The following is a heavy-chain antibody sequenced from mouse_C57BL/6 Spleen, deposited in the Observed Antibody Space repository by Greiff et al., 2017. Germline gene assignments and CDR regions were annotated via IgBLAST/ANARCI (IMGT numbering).Heavy chain of an antibody. V-gene: IGHV1-61*01. CDR1: GYTFTSYW. D-gene: IGHD3-2*02. CDR3: ARGGSSGYFDY. CDR2: IYPSDSGT. J-gene: IGHJ2*01. Sequence: QVQLQQPGAELVRPGSSVKLSCKASGYTFTSYWMDWVKQRPGQGLEWIGNIYPSDSGTNYNQKFKDKATLTVDKSSSTAYMQLSSLTSEDSAVYYCARGGSSGYFDYWGQGTTLTVSS.